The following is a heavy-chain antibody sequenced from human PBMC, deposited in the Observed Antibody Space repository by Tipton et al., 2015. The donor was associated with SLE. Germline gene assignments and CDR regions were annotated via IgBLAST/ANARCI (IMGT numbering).Heavy chain of an antibody. Sequence: TLSLTCAVSGYSISSSSYYWGWIRQPPGKGLEWIGRIYTRGSTNYNPSLKSRVTMSVDTSKNQFSLKLSSVTAADTAVYYCARDRGRREWELLSDAFDIWGQGTMVTVSS. J-gene: IGHJ3*02. CDR1: GYSISSSSYY. CDR3: ARDRGRREWELLSDAFDI. CDR2: IYTRGST. V-gene: IGHV4-61*02. D-gene: IGHD1-26*01.